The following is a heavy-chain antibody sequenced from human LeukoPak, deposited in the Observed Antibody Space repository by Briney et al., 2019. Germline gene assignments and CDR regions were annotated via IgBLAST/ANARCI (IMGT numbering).Heavy chain of an antibody. CDR3: AKGDSSGWYESNWFDP. V-gene: IGHV3-23*01. Sequence: GGSLRLSCVASGFTSGVYAMSWVRQAPGKGLEWVSAFSGGGDSFYADSVRGRFSVSADKSKNILYLQMNSLRVEDTAVYYCAKGDSSGWYESNWFDPWGQGTLVTVSS. D-gene: IGHD6-19*01. CDR1: GFTSGVYA. J-gene: IGHJ5*02. CDR2: FSGGGDS.